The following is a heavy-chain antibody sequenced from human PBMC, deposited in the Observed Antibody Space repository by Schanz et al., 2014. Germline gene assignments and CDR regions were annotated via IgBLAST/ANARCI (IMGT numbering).Heavy chain of an antibody. CDR1: GFTFSSYL. Sequence: EVQLVESGGGLVQPGGSLTLSCAASGFTFSSYLMSWVRQAPGKGLEWVSGIGGSGGSTDYADPVKGRFTISRDSAKNSLYLQMNSLRAEDTAVYYCARQRSYFYAMDVWGQGTTVTVSS. CDR3: ARQRSYFYAMDV. CDR2: IGGSGGST. J-gene: IGHJ6*02. V-gene: IGHV3-23*04.